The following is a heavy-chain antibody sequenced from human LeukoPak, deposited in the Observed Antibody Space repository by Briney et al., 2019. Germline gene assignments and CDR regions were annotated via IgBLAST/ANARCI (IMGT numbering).Heavy chain of an antibody. D-gene: IGHD3-22*01. J-gene: IGHJ5*02. CDR1: GITFSNFA. Sequence: GGSLRLSCEVSGITFSNFAMAWVRQAPGKGLEWVALITGTSGRTYYAASVKGRFTISRDNSKNTLYLQMNSLRAEDTAVYYCARDSSYYYDSSGYYYVSWGQGTLVTVSS. CDR3: ARDSSYYYDSSGYYYVS. CDR2: ITGTSGRT. V-gene: IGHV3-23*01.